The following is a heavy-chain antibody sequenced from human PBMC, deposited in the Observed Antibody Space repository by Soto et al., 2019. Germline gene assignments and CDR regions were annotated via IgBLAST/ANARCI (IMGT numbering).Heavy chain of an antibody. D-gene: IGHD5-12*01. CDR1: GFTFSSYA. Sequence: QVQLVESGGGVVQPGRSLRLSCAASGFTFSSYAMHWVRQAPGKGLEWVAVISYDGSNKYYADSVKGRFTISRDNSKNTLYLQMNSLRADDTAVYYCARGGRWLQGNDYWGQGTLVTVSS. V-gene: IGHV3-30-3*01. CDR3: ARGGRWLQGNDY. CDR2: ISYDGSNK. J-gene: IGHJ4*02.